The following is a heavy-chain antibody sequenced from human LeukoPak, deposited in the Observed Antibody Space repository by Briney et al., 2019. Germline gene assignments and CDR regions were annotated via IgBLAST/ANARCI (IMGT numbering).Heavy chain of an antibody. Sequence: GGSLRLSCAASGFTFSRDGMHWVRQAPGKGQEGVAVISKDETNKYYTDSVRGRFTSSRDNSKNTVYVQMNSLRAEDTAVYYCARGETSSYDYWGQGTLVTVSS. CDR3: ARGETSSYDY. CDR1: GFTFSRDG. J-gene: IGHJ4*02. CDR2: ISKDETNK. V-gene: IGHV3-33*05. D-gene: IGHD2-2*01.